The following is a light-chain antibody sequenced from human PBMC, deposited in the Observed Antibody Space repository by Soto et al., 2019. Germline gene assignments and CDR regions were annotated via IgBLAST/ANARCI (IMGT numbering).Light chain of an antibody. V-gene: IGLV1-44*01. CDR3: AAWDDRVNVVV. Sequence: QSVLTQPPSVSGIPGQSITISCSGSSSNIATYTLNWYQHLPGTAPKLLFATYDQRPSGVADRFAGSKSGTSACLAISGRQSKDEADYDCAAWDDRVNVVVFGGGTKLTAL. CDR1: SSNIATYT. J-gene: IGLJ2*01. CDR2: TYD.